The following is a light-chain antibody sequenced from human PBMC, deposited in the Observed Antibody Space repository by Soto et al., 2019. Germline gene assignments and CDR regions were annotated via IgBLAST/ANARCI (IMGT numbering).Light chain of an antibody. CDR2: DAS. CDR1: QSVRNN. V-gene: IGKV3-15*01. Sequence: MTQSPSTLSVSVGDRVTLSCRASQSVRNNFAWYQQKPGHAPKRLIYDASTLHNGIPSRFSGSGSGTEFTLTITSLQSEDFAVYYCRQCNSCPCTFGQGTQLEI. J-gene: IGKJ2*02. CDR3: RQCNSCPCT.